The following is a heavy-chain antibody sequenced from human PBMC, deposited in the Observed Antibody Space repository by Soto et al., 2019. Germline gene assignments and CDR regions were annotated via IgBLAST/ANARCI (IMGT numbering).Heavy chain of an antibody. V-gene: IGHV3-23*01. CDR3: ARRGSGSYYDY. J-gene: IGHJ4*02. CDR1: GFTFSSYA. Sequence: EVQLLESGGGLVQPGGSLRLSCAASGFTFSSYAMRWVRQAPGKGLEWVSAISGSGGSTYYADSVKGRFTISRDDSKNTLYLQMNSLRAEDTAVYYCARRGSGSYYDYWGQGTLVTVSS. CDR2: ISGSGGST. D-gene: IGHD1-26*01.